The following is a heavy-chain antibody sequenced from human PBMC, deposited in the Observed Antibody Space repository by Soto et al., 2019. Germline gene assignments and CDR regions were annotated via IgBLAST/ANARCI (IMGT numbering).Heavy chain of an antibody. CDR3: AKDRIQKVVAATWQYYMDV. J-gene: IGHJ6*03. D-gene: IGHD2-15*01. Sequence: GGSLRLSCAASGFTFDDYAMHWVRQAPGKGLEWVSGISGSGGSTYYADSVKGRFTISRDNSKNTLYLQMNSLRAEDTAVYYCAKDRIQKVVAATWQYYMDVWGKGTTVTVSS. CDR1: GFTFDDYA. CDR2: ISGSGGST. V-gene: IGHV3-23*01.